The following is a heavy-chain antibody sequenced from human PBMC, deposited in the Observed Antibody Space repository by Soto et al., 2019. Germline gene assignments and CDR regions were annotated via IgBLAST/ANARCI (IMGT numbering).Heavy chain of an antibody. CDR1: GFTFRYFW. D-gene: IGHD2-2*01. Sequence: PGGSLRLSCAASGFTFRYFWMSWVRQAPGKGLEWVANIKQDGSEKYDVDSVRGRFTISRDNAKNSLHLQMSSLRAEDTAVYYCARYTQVVAMAGYHYSGMDVWGQGTTVTVSS. CDR2: IKQDGSEK. CDR3: ARYTQVVAMAGYHYSGMDV. J-gene: IGHJ6*02. V-gene: IGHV3-7*05.